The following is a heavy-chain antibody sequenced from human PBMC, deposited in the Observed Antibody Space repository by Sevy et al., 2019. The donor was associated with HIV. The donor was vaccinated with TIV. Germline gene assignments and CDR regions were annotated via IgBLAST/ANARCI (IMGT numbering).Heavy chain of an antibody. Sequence: GGSLRLSCTTSGFTFGDYAMNWVRQAPGKGLEWVAFLKSKADGGTVDHAASVKGRFTISRDDSKSIAYLKMNDLTTEDTGVYYCTGWKGLQSIFDYWGQGALVTVSS. CDR3: TGWKGLQSIFDY. D-gene: IGHD1-1*01. V-gene: IGHV3-49*04. CDR2: LKSKADGGTV. CDR1: GFTFGDYA. J-gene: IGHJ4*02.